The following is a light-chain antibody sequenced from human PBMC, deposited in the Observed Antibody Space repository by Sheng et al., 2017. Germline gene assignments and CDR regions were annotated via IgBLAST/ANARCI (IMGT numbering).Light chain of an antibody. J-gene: IGKJ2*03. CDR3: QQCNSYPYS. V-gene: IGKV1-5*03. CDR1: QSIGTC. Sequence: DIQMTQSPSTLSASVGDRVTITCRASQSIGTCLAWYQQKPGKAPKLLIYKASTLESGVPSRFSGSGSGTEFTLTISSLQPDDFATYYCQQCNSYPYSFGQGTKLEI. CDR2: KAS.